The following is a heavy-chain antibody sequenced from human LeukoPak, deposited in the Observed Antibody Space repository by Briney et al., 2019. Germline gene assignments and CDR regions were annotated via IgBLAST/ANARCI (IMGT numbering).Heavy chain of an antibody. Sequence: ETLSLTCTVSGGSISSYYWSWIRQPAGKGLEWIGRIYTSGSTNYNPSLKSRVTMSVDTSKNQFSLKLSSVTAADTAVYYCARDLRTMVRGALDAFDIWGQGTMVTVSS. CDR2: IYTSGST. J-gene: IGHJ3*02. CDR3: ARDLRTMVRGALDAFDI. V-gene: IGHV4-4*07. CDR1: GGSISSYY. D-gene: IGHD3-10*01.